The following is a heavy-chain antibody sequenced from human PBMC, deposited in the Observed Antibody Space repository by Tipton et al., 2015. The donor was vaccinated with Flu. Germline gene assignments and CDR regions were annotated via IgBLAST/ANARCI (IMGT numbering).Heavy chain of an antibody. CDR3: ARVVPLTPFPDYFDY. Sequence: TLSLTCTVSGGSISRYYWSWIRQPPGKGLEYIGFIYYSGSTNYNPSLKSRVTISADTSKNQFSLKLSSVTAADTAIYDCARVVPLTPFPDYFDYWGQGTLVGVSS. D-gene: IGHD3-16*01. V-gene: IGHV4-59*01. CDR1: GGSISRYY. CDR2: IYYSGST. J-gene: IGHJ4*02.